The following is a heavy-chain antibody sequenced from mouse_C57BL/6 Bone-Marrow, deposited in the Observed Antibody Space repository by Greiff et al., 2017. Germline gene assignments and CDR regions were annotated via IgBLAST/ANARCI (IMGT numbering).Heavy chain of an antibody. J-gene: IGHJ2*01. CDR1: GYTFTSYW. D-gene: IGHD2-3*01. V-gene: IGHV1-64*01. CDR3: ARYNGYYQYYLDY. CDR2: IHPNSGST. Sequence: VQLQQPGAELVKPGASVKLSCKASGYTFTSYWMHWVKQRPGQGLEWIGTIHPNSGSTNYNEKFKSKATLTVDKSSSTAYMQISSLTSEDSAVYYCARYNGYYQYYLDYWGQGTTLTVSS.